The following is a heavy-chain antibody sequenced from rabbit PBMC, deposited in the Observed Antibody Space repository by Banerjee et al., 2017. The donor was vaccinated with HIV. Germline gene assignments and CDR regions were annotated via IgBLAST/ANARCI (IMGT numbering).Heavy chain of an antibody. CDR3: ARDLAAVTGWNFGL. CDR1: GFSFSSSYW. D-gene: IGHD7-1*01. Sequence: QEQLEESGGDLVKPEGSLTLTCTASGFSFSSSYWMSWVRQAPGKGLEWIACIYTGDGNTHYASWAKGRFPISKTSSTVDLKMTSLTVADPATYFCARDLAAVTGWNFGLWGPGTLVTVS. J-gene: IGHJ4*01. CDR2: IYTGDGNT. V-gene: IGHV1S45*01.